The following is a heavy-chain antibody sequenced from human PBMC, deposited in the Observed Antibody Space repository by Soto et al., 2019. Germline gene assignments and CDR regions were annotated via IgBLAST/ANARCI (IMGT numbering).Heavy chain of an antibody. J-gene: IGHJ5*02. V-gene: IGHV5-51*01. CDR1: GYNFANYC. D-gene: IGHD2-15*01. Sequence: GESLKISCKGSGYNFANYCIGWVRQMPGKGLEWMGIIYPGDSETRYSPSFQGQVTISADKSISTAYLQWSSLKASDTAMYYCATSPNFCSGGTCYALRFDPWGKGTLVTVSA. CDR2: IYPGDSET. CDR3: ATSPNFCSGGTCYALRFDP.